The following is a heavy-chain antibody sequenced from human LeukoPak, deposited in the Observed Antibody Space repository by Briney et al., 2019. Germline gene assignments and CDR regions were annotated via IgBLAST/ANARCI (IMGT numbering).Heavy chain of an antibody. CDR3: ARWYSSGWAFDY. CDR1: GGSISTYY. D-gene: IGHD6-19*01. V-gene: IGHV4-59*08. J-gene: IGHJ4*02. Sequence: SETLSLTCTVSGGSISTYYWNWIRQPPGKGLEWIGYIYYNGSTNYNPSLKSRVTISVDTSKNQFSLKLSSVTAADTAVYYCARWYSSGWAFDYWGQGTLVTVSS. CDR2: IYYNGST.